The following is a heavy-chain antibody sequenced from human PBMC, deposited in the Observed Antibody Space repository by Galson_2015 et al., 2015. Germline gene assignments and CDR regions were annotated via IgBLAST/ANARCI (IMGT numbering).Heavy chain of an antibody. CDR1: GFTFSNYY. J-gene: IGHJ4*02. V-gene: IGHV3-11*01. CDR2: ISTSGSTI. CDR3: ARRFCSGGSCYWTFDY. Sequence: SLRLSCAGSGFTFSNYYMSWIRQAPGEGLEWVSYISTSGSTIYYADSVKGRFTISRDNAKNSLYLQMNSLRAADTAVYYCARRFCSGGSCYWTFDYWGRGTPVTVSS. D-gene: IGHD2-15*01.